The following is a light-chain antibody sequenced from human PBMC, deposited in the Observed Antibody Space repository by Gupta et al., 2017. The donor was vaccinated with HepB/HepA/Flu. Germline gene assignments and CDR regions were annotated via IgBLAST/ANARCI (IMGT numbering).Light chain of an antibody. CDR1: SSNVGRNN. V-gene: IGLV1-44*01. CDR2: DKD. CDR3: EAWDTSLTGVV. J-gene: IGLJ2*01. Sequence: QSVLTQSTSVSGPPGQRVTISCSGSSSNVGRNNVNWYQQLPGTAPKLLIYDKDGRPSGVPDRISGYKSGTSASLAISGLQSEDEADYYWEAWDTSLTGVVFGGGTKLTVL.